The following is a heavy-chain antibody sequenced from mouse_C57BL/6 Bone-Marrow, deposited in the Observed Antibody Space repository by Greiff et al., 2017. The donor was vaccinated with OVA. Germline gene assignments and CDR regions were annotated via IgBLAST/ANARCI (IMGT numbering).Heavy chain of an antibody. CDR3: TRGYSNYYAMDY. V-gene: IGHV1-15*01. CDR1: GYTFTDYE. Sequence: QVQLKESGAELVRPGASVTLSCKASGYTFTDYEMHWVKQTPVHGLEWIGAIDPETGGTAYNQKFKGKALLTADKSSSTAYMELLSLTSEASAVYYCTRGYSNYYAMDYWGQGTSVTVSS. D-gene: IGHD2-5*01. CDR2: IDPETGGT. J-gene: IGHJ4*01.